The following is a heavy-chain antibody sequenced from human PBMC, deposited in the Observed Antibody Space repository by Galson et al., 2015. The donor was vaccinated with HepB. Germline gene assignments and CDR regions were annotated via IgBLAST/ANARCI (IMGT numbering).Heavy chain of an antibody. V-gene: IGHV1-2*02. Sequence: SVKVSCKASGYSFTGYYIHWVRQAPGQGLEWMGWINPMNGGTNYAQKFQGRVTMTRDTSTTTAYMELSRLRSDDTAVYSCARGGNVAARPFDYWGQGTPVTVSS. J-gene: IGHJ4*02. D-gene: IGHD6-6*01. CDR3: ARGGNVAARPFDY. CDR2: INPMNGGT. CDR1: GYSFTGYY.